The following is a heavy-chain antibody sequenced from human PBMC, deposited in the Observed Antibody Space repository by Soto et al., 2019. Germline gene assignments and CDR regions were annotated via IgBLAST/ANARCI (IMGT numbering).Heavy chain of an antibody. Sequence: VQLVQSGAEVQKPGASVKVSCKASGYTFLNHDINWVRQAPGQGLEWMGWMVPDSGRTGYAKKYQGRVTMTRNTSTSTAYMELNSLTNEDTAVYYCARGDQFGFGVDYWGQGTPVTVSS. CDR3: ARGDQFGFGVDY. J-gene: IGHJ4*02. D-gene: IGHD3-10*01. CDR2: MVPDSGRT. V-gene: IGHV1-8*01. CDR1: GYTFLNHD.